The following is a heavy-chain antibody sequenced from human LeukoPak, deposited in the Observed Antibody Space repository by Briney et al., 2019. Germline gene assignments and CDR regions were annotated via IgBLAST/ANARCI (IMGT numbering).Heavy chain of an antibody. CDR1: GGSMSSYY. CDR2: IYYSGST. D-gene: IGHD4-17*01. CDR3: ASLLTVTTGDY. Sequence: SETLSLTCTVSGGSMSSYYWSWIRQPPGKGLEWIGYIYYSGSTNYNPSLKSRVTISVDTSKNQFSLKLSSVTAADTAVYYCASLLTVTTGDYWGQGTLVTVSS. V-gene: IGHV4-59*08. J-gene: IGHJ4*02.